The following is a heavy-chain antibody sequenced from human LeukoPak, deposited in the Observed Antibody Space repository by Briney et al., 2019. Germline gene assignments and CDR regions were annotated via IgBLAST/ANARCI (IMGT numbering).Heavy chain of an antibody. V-gene: IGHV3-74*01. Sequence: GTLSLTCAVSGDSVSSTTWWTWVRQAPGKGLVWVSRISSDGSSTSYADSVKGRFTISRDNAKNTLYLQMNSLRAEDTAVYYCARDQEDIIAAPWYGIDYWGQGTLVTVSS. D-gene: IGHD6-13*01. CDR3: ARDQEDIIAAPWYGIDY. CDR1: GDSVSSTT. J-gene: IGHJ4*02. CDR2: ISSDGSST.